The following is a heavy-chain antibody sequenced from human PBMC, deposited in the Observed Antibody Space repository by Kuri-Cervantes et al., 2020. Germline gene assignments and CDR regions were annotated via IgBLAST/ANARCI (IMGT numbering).Heavy chain of an antibody. J-gene: IGHJ4*02. D-gene: IGHD5-18*01. V-gene: IGHV4-34*01. Sequence: ESLKISCAVSGLTFTSAWMTWVRQPPGKGLEWIGEINHSGSTNYKPSLRSRVTTSVDTSKNQFSLNLRSVTAADTAVYYCARVEAYSYGSYLFDYWGKGTLVTVSS. CDR1: GLTFTSAW. CDR2: INHSGST. CDR3: ARVEAYSYGSYLFDY.